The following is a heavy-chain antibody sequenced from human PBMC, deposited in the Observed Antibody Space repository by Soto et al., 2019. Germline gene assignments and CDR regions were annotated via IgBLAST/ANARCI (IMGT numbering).Heavy chain of an antibody. CDR1: GYSFTTYW. CDR3: ARPGSSSSDY. V-gene: IGHV5-51*01. CDR2: INPRDSDT. D-gene: IGHD6-6*01. J-gene: IGHJ4*02. Sequence: GESLKISCKGSGYSFTTYWIGWVRQMPGKGLEWMGIINPRDSDTRYSPSFQGQVTISADKSINTAYLQWSSLKASDTAMYHCARPGSSSSDYWGQGTLVTVSS.